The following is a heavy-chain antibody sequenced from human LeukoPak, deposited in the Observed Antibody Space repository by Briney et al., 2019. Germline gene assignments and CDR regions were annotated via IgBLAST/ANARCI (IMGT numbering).Heavy chain of an antibody. J-gene: IGHJ4*02. CDR2: ISYDGSNK. V-gene: IGHV3-30*04. CDR1: GFTFSSYA. Sequence: PGGSLRLSCAASGFTFSSYAMHWVRQAPGKGLEWVAVISYDGSNKYYADSVEGRFTISRDNSKNTLYLQMNSLRAEDTAVYYCASIRMVRAFDYWGQGTLVTVSS. CDR3: ASIRMVRAFDY. D-gene: IGHD3-10*01.